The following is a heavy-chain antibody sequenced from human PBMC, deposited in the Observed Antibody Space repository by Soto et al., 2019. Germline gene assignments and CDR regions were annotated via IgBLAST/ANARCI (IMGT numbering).Heavy chain of an antibody. CDR3: AGGATGRAPFQH. CDR1: GFTFSDHF. V-gene: IGHV3-72*01. Sequence: EVQLVESGGGLVQPGGSLRLSCEASGFTFSDHFMDWVRQAPGKGLEWVGRSTNKAYTYATEYAASVKGRFTISRDDSKNSLYLQMSSLKTVDTAVYYCAGGATGRAPFQHWGQGTLVTVSS. D-gene: IGHD6-13*01. J-gene: IGHJ1*01. CDR2: STNKAYTYAT.